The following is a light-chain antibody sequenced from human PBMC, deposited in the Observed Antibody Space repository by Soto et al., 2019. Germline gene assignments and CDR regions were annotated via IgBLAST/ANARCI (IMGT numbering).Light chain of an antibody. J-gene: IGKJ1*01. CDR1: QSISSW. CDR3: QQYNSYPWT. V-gene: IGKV1-5*01. Sequence: DIQMTQSPSTLSASVGDRVTITCRASQSISSWLAWYQQKPGKAPKLLIYDASSLESGAPSRFRGSGSGTEFTLTITSLQPDDFATYYCQQYNSYPWTFGQGTKADIK. CDR2: DAS.